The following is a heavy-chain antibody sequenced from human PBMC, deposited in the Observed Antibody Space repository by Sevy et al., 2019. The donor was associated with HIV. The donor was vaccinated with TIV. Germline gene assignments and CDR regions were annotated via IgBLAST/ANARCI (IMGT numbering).Heavy chain of an antibody. CDR3: AKVPAYSSGWYHYCYGMDV. Sequence: LSLTCAASGFTFTSYGMHWVRQAPGKGLEWVAVISYDGSNKYYADSVKGRFTISRDNSKNTLYLQMNSLRAEDTAVYYCAKVPAYSSGWYHYCYGMDVWGQGTTVTVSS. CDR1: GFTFTSYG. D-gene: IGHD6-19*01. J-gene: IGHJ6*02. CDR2: ISYDGSNK. V-gene: IGHV3-30*18.